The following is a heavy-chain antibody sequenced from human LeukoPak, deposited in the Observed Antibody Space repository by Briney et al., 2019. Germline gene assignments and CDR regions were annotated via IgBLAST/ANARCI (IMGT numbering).Heavy chain of an antibody. CDR3: ARPREAGSSSGWYFDK. V-gene: IGHV3-66*02. J-gene: IGHJ4*02. D-gene: IGHD6-19*01. CDR2: IYSGGGT. Sequence: GGSLRLSCAASGFTVSGNYMSWVRQAPGRGLQWVSVIYSGGGTYYADSVQGRFTISRDNSKNTLYLQLSSLRAEDTAVYHCARPREAGSSSGWYFDKWGQGTLVTVSS. CDR1: GFTVSGNY.